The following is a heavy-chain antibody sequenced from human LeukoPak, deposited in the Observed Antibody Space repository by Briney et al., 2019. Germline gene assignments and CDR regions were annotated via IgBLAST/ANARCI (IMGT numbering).Heavy chain of an antibody. CDR2: IKSKTSGGTV. CDR1: GFTFSKAW. J-gene: IGHJ3*02. D-gene: IGHD3-22*01. V-gene: IGHV3-15*01. CDR3: SSANPDYSYSTVYQYGYDI. Sequence: KPGGSLRLSCAASGFTFSKAWMNWVRQAPGKGLEWVGRIKSKTSGGTVDYAAPIEGRFTISRDDPENTLYLEMNSLKTEDTAVYYCSSANPDYSYSTVYQYGYDIWSQGTKVTVSS.